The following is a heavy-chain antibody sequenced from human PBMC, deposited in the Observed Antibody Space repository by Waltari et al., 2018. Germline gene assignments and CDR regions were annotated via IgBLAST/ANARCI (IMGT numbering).Heavy chain of an antibody. CDR3: ATPSDGAAAGTGY. V-gene: IGHV3-30*02. CDR2: IRYDGSNK. D-gene: IGHD6-13*01. CDR1: GFTCSGYG. J-gene: IGHJ4*02. Sequence: QVQLVESGGGVVKTGGSLRLSCAASGFTCSGYGTHWVRKAPGKGLEWVAFIRYDGSNKYYADSVKGRFTISRDNSKNTLYLQMNSLRAEDTAVYYCATPSDGAAAGTGYWGQGTLVTVSS.